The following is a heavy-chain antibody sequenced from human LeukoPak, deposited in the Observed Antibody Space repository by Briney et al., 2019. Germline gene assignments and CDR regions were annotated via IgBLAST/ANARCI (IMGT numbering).Heavy chain of an antibody. CDR1: GYTFTIYG. V-gene: IGHV1-18*01. J-gene: IGHJ3*02. D-gene: IGHD3-10*01. Sequence: ASVKVSCKASGYTFTIYGISWVRQAPGQGLEWMGWISAYNGNTNYAQKLQGRVTITADESTSTAYMELSSLRSEDTAVYYCARGGEYYYGSGSYYKYAFDIWGQGTMVTVSS. CDR3: ARGGEYYYGSGSYYKYAFDI. CDR2: ISAYNGNT.